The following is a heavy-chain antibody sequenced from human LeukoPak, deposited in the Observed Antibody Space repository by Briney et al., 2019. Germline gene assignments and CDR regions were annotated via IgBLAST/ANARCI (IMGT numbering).Heavy chain of an antibody. V-gene: IGHV3-48*03. J-gene: IGHJ3*02. CDR3: ARDRDPGYNDSSGYRRVNAFDI. D-gene: IGHD3-22*01. CDR2: ISTSGSTK. CDR1: GFTFSSYE. Sequence: GGSLRLSCAASGFTFSSYEMNWVRQAPGKGLEWVSYISTSGSTKYYADSVKGRFTISRDNAKNSLYLQMNSLRAEDTAVYYCARDRDPGYNDSSGYRRVNAFDIWGQGTMVTVSS.